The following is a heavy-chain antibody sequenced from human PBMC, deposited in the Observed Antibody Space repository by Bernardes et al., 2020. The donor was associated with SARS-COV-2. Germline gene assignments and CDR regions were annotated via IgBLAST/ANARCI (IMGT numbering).Heavy chain of an antibody. D-gene: IGHD2-2*01. V-gene: IGHV3-23*01. CDR1: GFNFHSYV. CDR2: ISDTGATR. Sequence: GGSLRLSCAASGFNFHSYVINWVRQAPGKGLEWVSTISDTGATRDYAESVKGRFTVSRDSSRDTFYLQMNSLRTEDTALYYCAHSYCGSSNCYLNFQHWGQGTLVTVSS. CDR3: AHSYCGSSNCYLNFQH. J-gene: IGHJ1*01.